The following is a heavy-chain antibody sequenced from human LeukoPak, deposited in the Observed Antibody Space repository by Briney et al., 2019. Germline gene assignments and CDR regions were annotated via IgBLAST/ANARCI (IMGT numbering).Heavy chain of an antibody. CDR1: GFTFSSYA. V-gene: IGHV3-23*01. Sequence: GSLRLSCAASGFTFSSYAMSWVRQAPGKGLEWVSAISGSGGSTYYADSVKGRFTISRDNSKNTLYLQMNSLRAEDTAVYYCARDRYSSSYSDYWGQGTLVTVSS. CDR2: ISGSGGST. D-gene: IGHD6-13*01. CDR3: ARDRYSSSYSDY. J-gene: IGHJ4*02.